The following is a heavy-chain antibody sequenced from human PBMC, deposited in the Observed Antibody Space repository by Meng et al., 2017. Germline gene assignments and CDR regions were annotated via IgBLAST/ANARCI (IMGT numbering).Heavy chain of an antibody. J-gene: IGHJ4*02. V-gene: IGHV4-61*01. Sequence: QGQLQESGPGLVRPSSTLSLPCTVSGGSVSSGSYYWSWIRQHPGKGLEWIGYIYYSGSTNYNPSLKSRVTISVDTSKNQFSLKLSSVTAADTAVYYCVRAPGYYGSGAVDYWGQGTLVTVSS. CDR3: VRAPGYYGSGAVDY. CDR2: IYYSGST. D-gene: IGHD3-10*01. CDR1: GGSVSSGSYY.